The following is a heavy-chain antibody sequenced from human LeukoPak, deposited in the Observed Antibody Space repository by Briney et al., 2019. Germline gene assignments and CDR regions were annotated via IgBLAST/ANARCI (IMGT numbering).Heavy chain of an antibody. Sequence: PSETLSLTCTVSGGSISSYYWSWIRQPPGKGLEWVGYIYYSGSTNYNPSLKSRVTISVATSKNQFPLKLSSVTAADTAVYYCARVVPAADGFDPWGQGPLVTVSS. D-gene: IGHD2-2*01. CDR3: ARVVPAADGFDP. J-gene: IGHJ5*02. V-gene: IGHV4-59*01. CDR2: IYYSGST. CDR1: GGSISSYY.